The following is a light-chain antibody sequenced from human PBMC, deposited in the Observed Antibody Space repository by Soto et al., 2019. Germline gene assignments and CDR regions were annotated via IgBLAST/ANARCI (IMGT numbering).Light chain of an antibody. CDR1: PSVTTH. CDR3: QQSSDPIT. Sequence: EIVMTQSPDTVSLSPGEIATLSFWASPSVTTHLAWFEQSPGQTPRLLIYDESTRAPGITARFSGRGSGADFTLTISSLETEDFAFYYCQQSSDPITFGQGARLEIK. J-gene: IGKJ5*01. V-gene: IGKV3-11*01. CDR2: DES.